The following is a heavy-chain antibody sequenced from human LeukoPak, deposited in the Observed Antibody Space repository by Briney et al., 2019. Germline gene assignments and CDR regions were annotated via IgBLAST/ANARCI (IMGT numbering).Heavy chain of an antibody. V-gene: IGHV1-46*01. CDR3: ARVWAPSVLGYSYGGDYFDY. CDR1: GYTFTDYY. J-gene: IGHJ4*02. CDR2: INPSGGST. Sequence: ASVKVSCKASGYTFTDYYMHWVRQAPGQGLEWMGIINPSGGSTSYAQKFQGRVTMTRDTSTSTVYMELSSLRSEDTAVYYCARVWAPSVLGYSYGGDYFDYWGQGTLVTVSS. D-gene: IGHD5-18*01.